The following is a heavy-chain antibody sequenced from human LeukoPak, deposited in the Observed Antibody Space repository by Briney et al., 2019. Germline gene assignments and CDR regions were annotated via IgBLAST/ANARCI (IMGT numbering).Heavy chain of an antibody. Sequence: GRSLRLSCEASGFTFSSYGMHWVHQAPGKGLEWVAVIWYDGSNKYYADSVKGRFTISRDNSKNTLYLQMNSLRAEDTAVYYCARATIAVDYWGQGTLVTVSS. CDR2: IWYDGSNK. CDR1: GFTFSSYG. D-gene: IGHD6-19*01. V-gene: IGHV3-33*01. J-gene: IGHJ4*02. CDR3: ARATIAVDY.